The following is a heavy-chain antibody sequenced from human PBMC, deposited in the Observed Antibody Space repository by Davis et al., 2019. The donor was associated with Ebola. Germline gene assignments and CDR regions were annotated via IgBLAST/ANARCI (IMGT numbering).Heavy chain of an antibody. V-gene: IGHV3-23*01. CDR2: ISGSGGST. Sequence: PGGSLRLSCEGTGFTFSSYAMSWVRQAPGQGLEWVSAISGSGGSTYYADSVKGRFTISRDNSKNTLYLQMNSLRAEDTAVYYCAKDQDVVVVAATWVIGMTTVTTGFDYWGQGTLVTVSS. CDR1: GFTFSSYA. D-gene: IGHD2-15*01. J-gene: IGHJ4*02. CDR3: AKDQDVVVVAATWVIGMTTVTTGFDY.